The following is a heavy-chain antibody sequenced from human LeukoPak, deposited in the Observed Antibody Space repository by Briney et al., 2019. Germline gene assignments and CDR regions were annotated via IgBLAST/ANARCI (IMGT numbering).Heavy chain of an antibody. Sequence: ASVKVSCKASGYTFTSYDINWVRQATGQGLEWMGWMNPNSGNTGYAQKFQGRVTMTRNTSISTAYMELSSLRSEDTAVYYCARGDDFWSGSRTRSYYMDVWGKGTTVTVSS. J-gene: IGHJ6*03. CDR3: ARGDDFWSGSRTRSYYMDV. CDR2: MNPNSGNT. CDR1: GYTFTSYD. V-gene: IGHV1-8*01. D-gene: IGHD3-3*01.